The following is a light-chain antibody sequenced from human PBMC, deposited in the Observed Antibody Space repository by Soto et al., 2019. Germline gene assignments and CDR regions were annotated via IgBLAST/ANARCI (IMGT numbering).Light chain of an antibody. CDR2: WAS. V-gene: IGKV4-1*01. Sequence: DIVMTQSPDSLAVSLGERATINCKSSQSVLYSSNNKNYLAWYRQKPGQPPKLIIYWASIRESGVPERISGTGSGTDFTLTISSLQAEDVAVSYCQQYYSSPPYTVGQGTKLEIK. CDR3: QQYYSSPPYT. CDR1: QSVLYSSNNKNY. J-gene: IGKJ2*01.